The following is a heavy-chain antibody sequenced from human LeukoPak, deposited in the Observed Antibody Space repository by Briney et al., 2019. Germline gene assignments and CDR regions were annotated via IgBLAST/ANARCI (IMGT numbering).Heavy chain of an antibody. V-gene: IGHV4-39*07. J-gene: IGHJ4*02. CDR2: IYYSGST. CDR3: ARDGQWLATYYFDY. CDR1: GGSISSSSYY. D-gene: IGHD6-19*01. Sequence: PSETLSLTCTVSGGSISSSSYYWGWIRQPPGKGLEWIGSIYYSGSTYYNPSLKSRVTISVDTSKNQFSLKLSSVTAADTAVYYCARDGQWLATYYFDYWGQGTLVTVSS.